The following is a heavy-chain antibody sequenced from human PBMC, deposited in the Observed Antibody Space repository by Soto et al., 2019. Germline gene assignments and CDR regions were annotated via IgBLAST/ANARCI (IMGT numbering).Heavy chain of an antibody. CDR1: GFTFDDYA. CDR3: ARGGYFDWDKNWFDP. D-gene: IGHD3-9*01. J-gene: IGHJ5*02. V-gene: IGHV3-9*01. Sequence: EVQLVESGGGLVQPGRSLRLSCAASGFTFDDYAMHWVRQAPGKGLEWVSGISWNSGSIGYADSVKGRFTISRDNAKNSPYLQMNSLRAEDTALYYCARGGYFDWDKNWFDPWGQGTLVTVSS. CDR2: ISWNSGSI.